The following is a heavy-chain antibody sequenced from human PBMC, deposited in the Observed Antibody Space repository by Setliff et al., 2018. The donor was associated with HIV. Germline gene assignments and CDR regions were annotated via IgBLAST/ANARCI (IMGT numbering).Heavy chain of an antibody. D-gene: IGHD1-7*01. Sequence: PSETLSLTCSVSGGPISSMTDCWIWIRQPPGKGLEWIGNIYTSGSTNYNPSLKTRATVSLDTSKNQFFLRLTSVTAADTAIYYCVRHPREEPRRNYKFDSWGQGMLVTVSS. V-gene: IGHV4-4*09. CDR2: IYTSGST. J-gene: IGHJ4*02. CDR1: GGPISSMTDC. CDR3: VRHPREEPRRNYKFDS.